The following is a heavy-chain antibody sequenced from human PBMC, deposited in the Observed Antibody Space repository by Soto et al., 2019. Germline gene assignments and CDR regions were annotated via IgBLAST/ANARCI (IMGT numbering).Heavy chain of an antibody. Sequence: GGSLRLSCAASGFTFSSYAMSWVRQAPGKGLEWVSAISGSGGSTYYADSVKGRFTISRDNSKNTLYLQMNSLRAEDTAVYYCAKDLPGALGEYYYYMDVWGKGTTVTVSS. J-gene: IGHJ6*03. CDR3: AKDLPGALGEYYYYMDV. CDR1: GFTFSSYA. V-gene: IGHV3-23*01. CDR2: ISGSGGST. D-gene: IGHD4-17*01.